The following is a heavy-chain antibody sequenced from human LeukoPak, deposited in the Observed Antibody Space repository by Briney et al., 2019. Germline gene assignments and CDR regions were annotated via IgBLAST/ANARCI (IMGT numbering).Heavy chain of an antibody. CDR2: ISSSGSTI. D-gene: IGHD6-13*01. Sequence: PGGSLRLSCAASGFTFSSYEMNWVRQAPGKGLEWVSYISSSGSTIYYADSVKGRFTISRDNAKNSLYLQMNSLRAEDTAVYYCARPGIAAAGTGWEKTHFDYWGQGTLVTVSS. J-gene: IGHJ4*02. CDR1: GFTFSSYE. V-gene: IGHV3-48*03. CDR3: ARPGIAAAGTGWEKTHFDY.